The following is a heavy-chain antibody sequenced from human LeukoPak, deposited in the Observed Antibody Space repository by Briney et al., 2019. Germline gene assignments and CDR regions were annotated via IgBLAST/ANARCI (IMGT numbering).Heavy chain of an antibody. CDR3: AKAWAAAGTFAS. CDR1: GFTFSSYA. V-gene: IGHV3-23*01. CDR2: IIGSGGDT. D-gene: IGHD6-13*01. Sequence: GGSLRLSCAASGFTFSSYAMSWVRQAPGKGLEWVSTIIGSGGDTYYADSVKGRFTISRDTSKNTLYLQMKSLRAEDTAAYYCAKAWAAAGTFASWGQGTPVTVSS. J-gene: IGHJ4*02.